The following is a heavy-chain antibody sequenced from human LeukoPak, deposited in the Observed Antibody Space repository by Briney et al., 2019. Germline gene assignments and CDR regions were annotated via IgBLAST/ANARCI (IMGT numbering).Heavy chain of an antibody. CDR1: GGSISSYY. Sequence: PSETLSLTCTVSGGSISSYYWSWIRQPPGKGLEWIGYIYYNGSTNYNPSVKSRVTISVDTSKNQFSLKLRSVTAADTAVYYCARHLSSSFDPWGQGTLVTVSS. V-gene: IGHV4-59*08. D-gene: IGHD6-6*01. CDR3: ARHLSSSFDP. CDR2: IYYNGST. J-gene: IGHJ5*02.